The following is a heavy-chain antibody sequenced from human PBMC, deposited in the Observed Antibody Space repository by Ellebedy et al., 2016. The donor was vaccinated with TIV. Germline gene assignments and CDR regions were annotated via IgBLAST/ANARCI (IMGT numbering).Heavy chain of an antibody. Sequence: GESLKISCAASGFTFSSYAMSWVRQAPGKGLEWVSAISGSGGSTYYADSVKGRFTISRDNSKNTMYLQMNSLRVEDTAVYYCARDPHDYGAHFDYWGQGTLVTVSS. J-gene: IGHJ4*02. CDR1: GFTFSSYA. D-gene: IGHD4-17*01. CDR3: ARDPHDYGAHFDY. V-gene: IGHV3-23*01. CDR2: ISGSGGST.